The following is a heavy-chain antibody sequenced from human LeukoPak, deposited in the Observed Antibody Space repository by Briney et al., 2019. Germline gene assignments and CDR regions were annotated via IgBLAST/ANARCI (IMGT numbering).Heavy chain of an antibody. CDR2: ISGSGGST. V-gene: IGHV3-23*01. J-gene: IGHJ5*02. CDR3: AKQGREQLVLGNWFDP. Sequence: PGGSLRLSCAASGFTFSSYAMSWVRQAPGKGLEWVSAISGSGGSTYYADSVKGRFTISRDNSKNTLYLQMNSLRAEDTAVYYCAKQGREQLVLGNWFDPWGQGTLVTVSS. CDR1: GFTFSSYA. D-gene: IGHD6-6*01.